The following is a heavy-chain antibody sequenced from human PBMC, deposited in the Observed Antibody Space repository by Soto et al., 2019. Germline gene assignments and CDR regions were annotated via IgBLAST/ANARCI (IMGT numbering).Heavy chain of an antibody. Sequence: GGSLRLSCAASGFTFSSYGMHWVRQASGKGLEWVGRIRSKANSYATAYAASVKGRFTISRDDSKNTAYLQMNSRKTEDTAVYYCTLRYYYGSGSHYSYFDYWGQGTLVTVSS. J-gene: IGHJ4*02. CDR1: GFTFSSYG. CDR3: TLRYYYGSGSHYSYFDY. D-gene: IGHD3-10*01. CDR2: IRSKANSYAT. V-gene: IGHV3-73*01.